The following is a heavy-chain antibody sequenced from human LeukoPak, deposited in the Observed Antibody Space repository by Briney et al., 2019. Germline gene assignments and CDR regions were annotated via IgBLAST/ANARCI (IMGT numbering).Heavy chain of an antibody. CDR2: IKEDGSEK. CDR3: ARERGDPMGRGVIIKHKYYYYMDV. CDR1: GFTFSSYS. J-gene: IGHJ6*03. D-gene: IGHD3-10*01. Sequence: PGGSLRLSCAASGFTFSSYSMNWVRQAPGKGLEWVANIKEDGSEKYYVDSVKGRFTISRDNAKSSLYLQMNSLRAEDTAVYYCARERGDPMGRGVIIKHKYYYYMDVWGKGTTVTVSS. V-gene: IGHV3-7*01.